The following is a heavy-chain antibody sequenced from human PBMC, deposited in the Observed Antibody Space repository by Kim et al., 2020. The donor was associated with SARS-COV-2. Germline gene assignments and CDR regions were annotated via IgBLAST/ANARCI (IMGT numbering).Heavy chain of an antibody. CDR3: ARDKGDITMVRGDIEFDY. CDR2: ISGSTPTE. J-gene: IGHJ4*02. Sequence: GGSLRLSCAASGFTFSSYSMNWVRQAPGKGLEWVSFISGSTPTEFYADSVKGRFTISRDNAKNSLYLQMNSLRVEDTAVYHCARDKGDITMVRGDIEFDYWGQGTLVTVSS. CDR1: GFTFSSYS. V-gene: IGHV3-48*04. D-gene: IGHD3-10*01.